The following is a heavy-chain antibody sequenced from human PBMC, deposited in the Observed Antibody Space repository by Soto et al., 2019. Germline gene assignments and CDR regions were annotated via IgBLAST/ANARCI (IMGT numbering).Heavy chain of an antibody. V-gene: IGHV4-4*02. J-gene: IGHJ4*02. D-gene: IGHD2-2*01. Sequence: QVQLQESGPGLVKPSGTLSLTCAVSGDSVSNNQWWSWVRQPPGKGLEWIGEIWRGGSTNYNPPLRSRVTISVDFSQNQFSLRLSSVTAADTAVYYCARDEGPCSITNCCPLAYWGQGILVTVSS. CDR1: GDSVSNNQW. CDR3: ARDEGPCSITNCCPLAY. CDR2: IWRGGST.